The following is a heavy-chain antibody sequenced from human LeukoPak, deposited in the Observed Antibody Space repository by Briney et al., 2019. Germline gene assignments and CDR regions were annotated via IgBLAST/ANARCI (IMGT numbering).Heavy chain of an antibody. J-gene: IGHJ4*02. V-gene: IGHV3-23*01. D-gene: IGHD1-14*01. CDR2: ISDSGGST. CDR1: GFTFSSYS. Sequence: GGSLRLSCAASGFTFSSYSMNWVRQAPGKGLEWVSTISDSGGSTYNADSVKGRFTISRDNSKNTLYLQMNSLRAEDTAVYYCALKTGFDYWGQGTLVTVSS. CDR3: ALKTGFDY.